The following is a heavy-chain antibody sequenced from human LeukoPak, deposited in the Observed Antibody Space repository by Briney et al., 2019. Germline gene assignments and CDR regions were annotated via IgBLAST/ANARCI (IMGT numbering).Heavy chain of an antibody. CDR3: ARGGWQWLVRPFDY. J-gene: IGHJ4*02. Sequence: SKTLSLTCTVSGGSISSYYWSWIRQPPGKGLEWIGYIYYSGSTNYNPSLKSRVTISVDTSKNQFSLKLSSVTAADTAVYYCARGGWQWLVRPFDYWGQGTLVTVSS. D-gene: IGHD6-19*01. CDR2: IYYSGST. V-gene: IGHV4-59*12. CDR1: GGSISSYY.